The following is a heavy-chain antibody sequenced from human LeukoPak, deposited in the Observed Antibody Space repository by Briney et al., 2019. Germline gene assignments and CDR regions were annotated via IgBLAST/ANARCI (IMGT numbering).Heavy chain of an antibody. J-gene: IGHJ6*03. CDR3: PINADWLPGYMDV. Sequence: SETLSLTCTVSGYSISSGYYWGWIRQPPGKGLEWIGSIYHSGSTYYNPSLKSRVTISVDTSKNQFSLKLSSVTAADTAVYYCPINADWLPGYMDVWGKGTTVTVSS. CDR2: IYHSGST. CDR1: GYSISSGYY. D-gene: IGHD3-9*01. V-gene: IGHV4-38-2*02.